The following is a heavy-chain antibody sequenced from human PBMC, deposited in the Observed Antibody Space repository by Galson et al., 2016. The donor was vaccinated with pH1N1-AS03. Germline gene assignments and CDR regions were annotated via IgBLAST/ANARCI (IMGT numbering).Heavy chain of an antibody. CDR2: IGTSSTYI. V-gene: IGHV3-21*01. D-gene: IGHD1-7*01. J-gene: IGHJ5*02. CDR1: GFTFSNAW. CDR3: ARDRGWNYGGLDL. Sequence: SLRLSCAASGFTFSNAWMTWVRQAPGKGLEWVSFIGTSSTYIYYADSVKGRFTISRDNMKKSLYLQLNSLRAEDTGTYYCARDRGWNYGGLDLWGQGTLVTVSS.